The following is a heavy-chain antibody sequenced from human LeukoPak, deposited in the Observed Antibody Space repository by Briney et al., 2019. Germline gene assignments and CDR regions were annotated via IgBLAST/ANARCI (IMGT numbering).Heavy chain of an antibody. CDR2: ASYKSEWSF. D-gene: IGHD6-19*01. Sequence: SQTLSLTCAISGDSVSNNNVAWHWVRQSPSRGLAALGRASYKSEWSFNYAVSGKSRITSNADTSKNQFSLRLNSVTPEDTAVYYCARWDHGSARFQNWGQGTLVTVSS. V-gene: IGHV6-1*01. J-gene: IGHJ1*01. CDR1: GDSVSNNNVA. CDR3: ARWDHGSARFQN.